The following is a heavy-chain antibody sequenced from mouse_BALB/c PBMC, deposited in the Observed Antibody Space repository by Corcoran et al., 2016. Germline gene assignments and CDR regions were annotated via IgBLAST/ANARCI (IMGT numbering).Heavy chain of an antibody. CDR1: GFTFSGFW. CDR3: MRYGNYWYFDV. D-gene: IGHD2-1*01. J-gene: IGHJ1*01. CDR2: INSDGSAI. Sequence: EVQLLETGGGLVQPGGSRGLSCEGSGFTFSGFWMSWVRQTPGKTLEWIGDINSDGSAINYAPSIKDRFTIFRDNDKSTRYLQMSNVRSEDTATYFCMRYGNYWYFDVWGAGTTVTVS. V-gene: IGHV11-2*02.